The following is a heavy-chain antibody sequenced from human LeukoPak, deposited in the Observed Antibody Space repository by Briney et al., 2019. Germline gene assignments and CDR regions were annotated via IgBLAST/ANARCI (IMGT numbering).Heavy chain of an antibody. J-gene: IGHJ3*02. D-gene: IGHD6-13*01. CDR2: IYYSGST. CDR1: GGSISSSSYY. CDR3: ARLGKTLAAALGAFDI. Sequence: SETLSLTCTVSGGSISSSSYYWGWIRQPPGKGLEWIGSIYYSGSTYYNPSLKSRVTISVDTSKNQFSLKLSSVTAADTAVYYCARLGKTLAAALGAFDIWGQGTMVTVSS. V-gene: IGHV4-39*01.